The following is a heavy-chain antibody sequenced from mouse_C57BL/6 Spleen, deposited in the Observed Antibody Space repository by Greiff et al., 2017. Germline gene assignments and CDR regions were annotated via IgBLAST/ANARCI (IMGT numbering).Heavy chain of an antibody. CDR1: GYTFTSYW. J-gene: IGHJ1*03. CDR3: AKGDYDVWYFGV. CDR2: IDPSDSYT. Sequence: VQLQQPGAELVMPGASVKLSCKASGYTFTSYWMHWVKQRPGQGLEWIGEIDPSDSYTNYNQKFKGKSSLTVDKSSSTAYMQLSSLTSEDSAVYYCAKGDYDVWYFGVWGTGTTVTVSS. V-gene: IGHV1-69*01. D-gene: IGHD2-4*01.